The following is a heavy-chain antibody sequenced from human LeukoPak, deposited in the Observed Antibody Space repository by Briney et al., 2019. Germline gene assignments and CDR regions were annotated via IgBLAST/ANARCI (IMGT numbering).Heavy chain of an antibody. J-gene: IGHJ3*02. Sequence: SETLSLTCAVYGGSFSGYYWSWIRQPPGKGLEWIGEINHSGSTNYNPSLKSRVTISVDTSKNQFSLKLSSVTAADTAVYYCARDYMVRGEEAFDIWGQGTMVTVSS. D-gene: IGHD3-10*01. CDR3: ARDYMVRGEEAFDI. CDR1: GGSFSGYY. V-gene: IGHV4-34*01. CDR2: INHSGST.